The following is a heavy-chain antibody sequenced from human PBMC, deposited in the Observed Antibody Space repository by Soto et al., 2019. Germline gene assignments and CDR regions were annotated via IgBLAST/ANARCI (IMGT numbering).Heavy chain of an antibody. CDR1: GYTFTSYA. D-gene: IGHD1-7*01. J-gene: IGHJ4*02. V-gene: IGHV1-3*01. Sequence: ASVKVSCKASGYTFTSYAMHWVRQAPGQRLEWMGWINAGNGNTKYSQKFQGRVTITRDTSASTAYMELSSLRSDDTAMYYCARDGVSSTEYTWNYGTYFDYWGQGALVTSPQ. CDR3: ARDGVSSTEYTWNYGTYFDY. CDR2: INAGNGNT.